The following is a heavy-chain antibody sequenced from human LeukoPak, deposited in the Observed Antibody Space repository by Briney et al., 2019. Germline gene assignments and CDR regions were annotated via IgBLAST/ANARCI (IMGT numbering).Heavy chain of an antibody. J-gene: IGHJ3*02. CDR3: TRGLQYYYDSSGYPLDAFDI. V-gene: IGHV3-73*01. D-gene: IGHD3-22*01. CDR1: GFTFSGSA. Sequence: GGSLRLSCAASGFTFSGSAVHWVRQASGKGLEWVGLIRSKANSYATAYAASVKGRFTISRDDSKNTAYLQMNSLKTEDTAVYYCTRGLQYYYDSSGYPLDAFDIWGQGTMVTVSS. CDR2: IRSKANSYAT.